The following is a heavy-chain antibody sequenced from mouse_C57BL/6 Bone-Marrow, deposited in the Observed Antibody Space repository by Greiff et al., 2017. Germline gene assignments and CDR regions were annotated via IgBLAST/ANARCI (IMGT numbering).Heavy chain of an antibody. J-gene: IGHJ1*03. Sequence: VQLQQSGAELVKPGASVKLSCTASGFNIKDYYMHWVKQRPEQGLEWIGRIDPEDGETKYAPKFQGKATITADTSSNTAYLQLSSLTSEDTAVYYGDREGIYYYGTLHLYFEGWGTGTTVTVSS. D-gene: IGHD1-1*01. CDR1: GFNIKDYY. V-gene: IGHV14-2*01. CDR2: IDPEDGET. CDR3: DREGIYYYGTLHLYFEG.